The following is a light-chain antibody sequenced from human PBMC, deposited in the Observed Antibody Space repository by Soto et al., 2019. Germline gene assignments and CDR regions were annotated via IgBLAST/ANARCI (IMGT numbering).Light chain of an antibody. CDR2: CAY. CDR3: QQYGSSPRT. J-gene: IGKJ1*01. V-gene: IGKV3-20*01. CDR1: QSVSSSY. Sequence: EIVLTQSPGTLSLSPGERAALSCRASQSVSSSYLAWYQQKPGQAPRLLIYCAYSRDTGIPDRFGGSGSGADFTLTISRLEPEDFAVYYCQQYGSSPRTFGQGTKVDIK.